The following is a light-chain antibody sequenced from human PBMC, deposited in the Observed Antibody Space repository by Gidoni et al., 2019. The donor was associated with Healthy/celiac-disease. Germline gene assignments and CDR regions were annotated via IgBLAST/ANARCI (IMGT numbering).Light chain of an antibody. J-gene: IGKJ1*01. V-gene: IGKV3-15*01. CDR2: GAS. Sequence: EIVMTQSPTTLSVSPGERATLPCRASQSVSSNLAWYQQKPVQAPRLLIYGASTRATGIPARFSGSGSGTEFTLTISSLQSEDFAVYYCQQYNSWPRAFGQXTKVEIK. CDR3: QQYNSWPRA. CDR1: QSVSSN.